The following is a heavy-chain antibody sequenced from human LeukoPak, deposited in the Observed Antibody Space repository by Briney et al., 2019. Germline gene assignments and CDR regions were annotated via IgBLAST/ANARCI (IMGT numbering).Heavy chain of an antibody. CDR2: INPNSGGT. D-gene: IGHD5-18*01. Sequence: ASVKVSCKASGYTFTGYYMHWVRQAPGQGLEWMGWINPNSGGTNYAQKFQGRVTMTRDTSISTAYMELSRLRSDDTAVYYCAKTGSNTAPYYYYGMDVWGQGTTVTVSS. CDR3: AKTGSNTAPYYYYGMDV. V-gene: IGHV1-2*02. J-gene: IGHJ6*02. CDR1: GYTFTGYY.